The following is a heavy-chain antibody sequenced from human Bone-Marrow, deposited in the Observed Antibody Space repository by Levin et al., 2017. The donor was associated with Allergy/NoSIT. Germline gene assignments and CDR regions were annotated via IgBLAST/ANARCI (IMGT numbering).Heavy chain of an antibody. D-gene: IGHD4-23*01. CDR3: AKDQIFYSGNSALDY. CDR2: ISGSANSA. J-gene: IGHJ4*02. CDR1: GFSFKSYA. V-gene: IGHV3-23*01. Sequence: PGGSLRLSCTASGFSFKSYAMTWVRQAPGKGLEWVSGISGSANSAFYADSVKGRFTISRDNAKNTVYLEMTRLGGEDTAVYFCAKDQIFYSGNSALDYWGQGTLVTVSS.